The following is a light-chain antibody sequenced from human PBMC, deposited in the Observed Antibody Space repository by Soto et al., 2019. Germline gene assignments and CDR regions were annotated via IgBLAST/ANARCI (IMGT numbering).Light chain of an antibody. Sequence: DIQMTQSPSSVSASIGDRVTISCRASQSIYKWLVWYQQKPGKAPKLLIYAASSLQSGVPSRFIGSGYRTDFTLTISSLQPEDFATYYCQQADSFPLSFGGGTKVEI. CDR1: QSIYKW. CDR3: QQADSFPLS. CDR2: AAS. J-gene: IGKJ4*01. V-gene: IGKV1-12*01.